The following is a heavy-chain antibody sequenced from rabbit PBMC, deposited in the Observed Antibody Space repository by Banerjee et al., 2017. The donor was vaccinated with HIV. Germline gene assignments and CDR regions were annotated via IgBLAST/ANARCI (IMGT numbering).Heavy chain of an antibody. CDR2: IDTGSSGTT. D-gene: IGHD1-1*01. J-gene: IGHJ3*01. Sequence: QSLEESGGDLVKPGASLTFTCTASGFSFSSSYYMCWVRQAPGKGLEWIGCIDTGSSGTTYYASWAKGRFTISKTSSTTVTLQMTSLTAADTATYFCAREPGGGGNFWGQGTLVTVS. V-gene: IGHV1S40*01. CDR3: AREPGGGGNF. CDR1: GFSFSSSYY.